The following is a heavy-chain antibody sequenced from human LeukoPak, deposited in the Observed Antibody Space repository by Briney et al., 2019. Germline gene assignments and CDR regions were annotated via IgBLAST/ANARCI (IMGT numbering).Heavy chain of an antibody. D-gene: IGHD3-22*01. CDR1: GFTVSSNY. CDR3: ARLLTYDNGGADAFDI. V-gene: IGHV3-53*01. Sequence: GGSLRLSCAASGFTVSSNYMSWVRQAPGKGLEWVSVIYSGGSTYYADSVKGRFTISRDNSKNTLYLQMNSLRAEDTAVYYCARLLTYDNGGADAFDIWGQGTMVTVSS. CDR2: IYSGGST. J-gene: IGHJ3*02.